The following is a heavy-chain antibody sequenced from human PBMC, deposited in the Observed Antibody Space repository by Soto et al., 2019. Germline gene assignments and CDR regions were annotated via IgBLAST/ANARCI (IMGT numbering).Heavy chain of an antibody. CDR3: XXXXXNXDILTGFSNFNYYYYYMDV. CDR2: ISSSGSTI. V-gene: IGHV3-11*01. J-gene: IGHJ6*03. D-gene: IGHD3-9*01. CDR1: GFTFSDYY. Sequence: QVQLVESGGGLVKPGGSLRLSCAASGFTFSDYYMSWIRQAPGKGLEWVSYISSSGSTIYYADSVKGRFTISRDNAKNXXXXXXXXXXXXXXXXXXXXXXXXNXDILTGFSNFNYYYYYMDVWGKGTTVTVSS.